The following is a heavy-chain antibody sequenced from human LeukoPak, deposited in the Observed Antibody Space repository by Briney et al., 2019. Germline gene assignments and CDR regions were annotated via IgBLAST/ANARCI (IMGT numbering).Heavy chain of an antibody. CDR1: GFTFSNYT. J-gene: IGHJ4*02. CDR2: ISGSGVTT. CDR3: AKESPHFDY. V-gene: IGHV3-23*01. Sequence: GGSLRLSCAASGFTFSNYTMSWVRQAPGKGLEWVLTISGSGVTTYYVDSVKGRFTISRDNSKNTLYLQMNSLRAEDTAIFYCAKESPHFDYWGQGTLVTVSS.